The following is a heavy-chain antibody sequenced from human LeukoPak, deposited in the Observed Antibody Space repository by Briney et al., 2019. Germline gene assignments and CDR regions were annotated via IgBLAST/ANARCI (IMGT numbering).Heavy chain of an antibody. J-gene: IGHJ5*02. D-gene: IGHD6-19*01. CDR3: ARASIAVAGRIYDP. CDR2: IIPIFGTA. V-gene: IGHV1-69*05. Sequence: ASVKVSCKASGGTFSSYAISWVRQAPGQGLEWMGRIIPIFGTANYVQKFQGRVTITTDESTSTAYMELSSLRSEDTAVYYCARASIAVAGRIYDPWGQGTLVTVSS. CDR1: GGTFSSYA.